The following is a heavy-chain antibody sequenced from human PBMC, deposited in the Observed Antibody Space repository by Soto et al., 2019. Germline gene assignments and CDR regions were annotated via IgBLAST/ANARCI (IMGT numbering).Heavy chain of an antibody. CDR3: ARARVRMTNWFDP. D-gene: IGHD3-10*01. V-gene: IGHV4-30-4*01. J-gene: IGHJ5*02. CDR1: GVSITSGDYY. CDR2: IHYRGNT. Sequence: QVQLQESGPGLVKPSQTLSLTCTVSGVSITSGDYYWSWIRQPPGKGLECIVYIHYRGNTYYNPSLESRAAISVDTSKNQFSLNLTSVTAADTAVYYCARARVRMTNWFDPWGQGTLVTVSS.